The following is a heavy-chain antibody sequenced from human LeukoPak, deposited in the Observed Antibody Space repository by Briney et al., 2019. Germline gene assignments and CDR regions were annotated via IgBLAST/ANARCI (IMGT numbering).Heavy chain of an antibody. Sequence: GASLRLSCAASGFTFSPFGMNWVRQAPGKGLEWVSYTSSSSTTIYYADSVKGRFTISRDNAKNSLYLQMRSLRDDDTAVYYCARDPRDYGDFTGDYWGQGTLVTVSS. V-gene: IGHV3-48*02. CDR1: GFTFSPFG. J-gene: IGHJ4*02. D-gene: IGHD4-17*01. CDR3: ARDPRDYGDFTGDY. CDR2: TSSSSTTI.